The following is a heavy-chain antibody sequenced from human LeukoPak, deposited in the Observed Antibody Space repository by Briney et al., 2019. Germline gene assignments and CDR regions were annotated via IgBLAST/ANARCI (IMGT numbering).Heavy chain of an antibody. Sequence: KLGASLKISCQGSGSIFTSYWIGWGRQLPGKGLEWMGIIYPGDSDTRYSPSFQGQVTISADKSISTAYLQWSSLKASDTAMYYCARNGGLPGGWFDPWGQGTLVTVSS. CDR1: GSIFTSYW. D-gene: IGHD1-1*01. CDR2: IYPGDSDT. J-gene: IGHJ5*02. CDR3: ARNGGLPGGWFDP. V-gene: IGHV5-51*01.